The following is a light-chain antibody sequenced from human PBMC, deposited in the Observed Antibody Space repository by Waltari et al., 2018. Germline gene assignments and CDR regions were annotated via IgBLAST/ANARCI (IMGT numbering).Light chain of an antibody. CDR1: SSDVGGYSY. J-gene: IGLJ2*01. CDR2: DVT. V-gene: IGLV2-8*01. CDR3: NSYAGSNTLK. Sequence: QSDLTPPPSASGSPGQSVATSCTGTSSDVGGYSYVSWYQQHPGKTPKLMIYDVTKRPARVPDRFAGAKSGNTASLTVSGLQAEDEADYYCNSYAGSNTLKFGGGTKLTVL.